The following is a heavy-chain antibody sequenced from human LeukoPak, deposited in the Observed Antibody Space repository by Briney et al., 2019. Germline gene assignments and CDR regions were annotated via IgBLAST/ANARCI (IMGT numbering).Heavy chain of an antibody. CDR1: GGSFSGYY. CDR3: ARQKWLLPYYFDY. J-gene: IGHJ4*02. V-gene: IGHV4-34*01. D-gene: IGHD3-22*01. Sequence: SGTLSLTCAVYGGSFSGYYWSWIRQPPGKGLEWIGEINHSGSTNYNPSLKSRVTISVDTSKNQFSLRLSSVTAADTAVYYCARQKWLLPYYFDYWGQGTLVTVSS. CDR2: INHSGST.